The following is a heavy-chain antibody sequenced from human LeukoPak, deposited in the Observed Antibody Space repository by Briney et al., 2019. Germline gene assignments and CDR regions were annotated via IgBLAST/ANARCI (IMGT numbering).Heavy chain of an antibody. CDR2: ICTTGTA. CDR1: GGSIGPYY. CDR3: ARDHSSSSWMDSFEI. V-gene: IGHV4-4*07. D-gene: IGHD6-6*01. J-gene: IGHJ3*02. Sequence: SETLSLTCIISGGSIGPYYWSWIRQAAGKGPEWIGRICTTGTADYNPSLKGRVFLSVDTSKNQFSLKVTSVTAADTAVYYCARDHSSSSWMDSFEIWGPGTKVTVSS.